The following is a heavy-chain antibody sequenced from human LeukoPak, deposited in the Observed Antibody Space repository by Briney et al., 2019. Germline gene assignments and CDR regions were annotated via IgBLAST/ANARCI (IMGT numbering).Heavy chain of an antibody. Sequence: GGSLRLSCAASGFTFSSYAMSWVRQAPGKGLEWVANIKQDGSEKYYVDSVKGRFTISRDNAKNSLYLQMNSLRAEDTAVYYCARDSSSWTYNWFDPWGQGTLVTVSS. D-gene: IGHD6-13*01. CDR2: IKQDGSEK. CDR3: ARDSSSWTYNWFDP. V-gene: IGHV3-7*01. J-gene: IGHJ5*02. CDR1: GFTFSSYA.